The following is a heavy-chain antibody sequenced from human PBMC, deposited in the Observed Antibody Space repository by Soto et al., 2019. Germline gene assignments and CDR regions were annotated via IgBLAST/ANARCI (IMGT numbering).Heavy chain of an antibody. CDR3: ARWTTALDY. V-gene: IGHV3-7*03. CDR2: IKQDGSAT. J-gene: IGHJ4*02. D-gene: IGHD4-17*01. Sequence: EVQLVESGGGLVQPGGSLRLSCAASGFSLSNYWMTWVRRAPGKRPEWVANIKQDGSATYYMDSVRGRFTISRDNANNSLFLQMNCLRAEDTALYYCARWTTALDYWGQGALVTVSS. CDR1: GFSLSNYW.